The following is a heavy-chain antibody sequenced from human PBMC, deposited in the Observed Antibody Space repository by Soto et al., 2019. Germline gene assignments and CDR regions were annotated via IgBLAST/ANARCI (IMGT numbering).Heavy chain of an antibody. CDR3: ATTAAAATSD. D-gene: IGHD6-13*01. J-gene: IGHJ4*02. CDR1: GFTFSSYW. Sequence: GSLGLSCVGSGFTFSSYWMAWVRQAPGKGLEWVANIKEDGSTKFYVDSVKGRFTISRDNAKNSLFLQMNSLRAEDTAVYYCATTAAAATSDWGQGTLVTVSS. V-gene: IGHV3-7*01. CDR2: IKEDGSTK.